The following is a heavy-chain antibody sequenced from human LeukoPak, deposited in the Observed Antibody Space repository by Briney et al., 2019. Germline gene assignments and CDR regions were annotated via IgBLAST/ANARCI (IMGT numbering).Heavy chain of an antibody. CDR2: INWNGGST. Sequence: GGSLRLSCAASGFSFDDYGMSWVRQAPGKGLEWVSGINWNGGSTGYADSVKGRFTISRDNAKNSLSLQMNSLRVEDTAVYYCARDPPAGTSPYWGQGTLVTVSS. CDR3: ARDPPAGTSPY. CDR1: GFSFDDYG. D-gene: IGHD1-7*01. J-gene: IGHJ4*02. V-gene: IGHV3-20*04.